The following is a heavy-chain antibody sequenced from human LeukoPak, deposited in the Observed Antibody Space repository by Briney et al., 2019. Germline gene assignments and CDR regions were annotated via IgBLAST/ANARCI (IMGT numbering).Heavy chain of an antibody. CDR2: IYYSGST. Sequence: SETLSLTCTVSGGSISSYYWSWIRQPPGKGREWMGYIYYSGSTNYNPSLKSRVTISVDTSKNKFSLKLSSVTAADTAVYYCARAPYCSGGSCALNYWGQGTLVTVSS. CDR3: ARAPYCSGGSCALNY. CDR1: GGSISSYY. D-gene: IGHD2-15*01. V-gene: IGHV4-59*01. J-gene: IGHJ4*02.